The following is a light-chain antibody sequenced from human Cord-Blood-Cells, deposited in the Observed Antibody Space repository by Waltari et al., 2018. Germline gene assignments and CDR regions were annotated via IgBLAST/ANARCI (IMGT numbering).Light chain of an antibody. CDR2: AAS. J-gene: IGKJ2*03. V-gene: IGKV1-39*01. Sequence: DIQMTQSPCSLSASVGDRVTITRRASQSISSYLNWYQQKPGKTPKLLIYAASSLQSGVPSRFSGSGSGTDFTLTISSLQPEDFATNYCQQSYSTPYSFGQGTKLEIK. CDR3: QQSYSTPYS. CDR1: QSISSY.